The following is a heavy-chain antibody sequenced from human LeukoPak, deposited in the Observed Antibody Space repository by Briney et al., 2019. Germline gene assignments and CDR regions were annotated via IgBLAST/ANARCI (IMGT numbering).Heavy chain of an antibody. CDR1: GGSISSYY. CDR2: IYTSGAA. D-gene: IGHD2-21*01. Sequence: PSETLSLTCSVSGGSISSYYWSWLRQPPGKGLEWIGYIYTSGAANYNPSLESRVTISVATSKNQFSLNLRSVTAADTAIYYCARLFRVGGTPTTYFYYYYMDVWGKGATVTVPS. J-gene: IGHJ6*03. CDR3: ARLFRVGGTPTTYFYYYYMDV. V-gene: IGHV4-4*08.